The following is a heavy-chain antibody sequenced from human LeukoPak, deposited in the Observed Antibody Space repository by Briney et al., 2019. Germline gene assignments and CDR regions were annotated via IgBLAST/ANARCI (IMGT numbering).Heavy chain of an antibody. CDR2: MFYGGTT. CDR3: ARYRWYNNYQYYFDY. V-gene: IGHV4-39*07. CDR1: GGSISSSSYY. Sequence: PSETLSLTCNVSGGSISSSSYYWGWVRQPPGKGLEWIGSMFYGGTTYYNPSLKSRVTISVDTSKNQFSLKLSSVTAADTAVYYCARYRWYNNYQYYFDYWGQGTLVTVSS. J-gene: IGHJ4*02. D-gene: IGHD4-11*01.